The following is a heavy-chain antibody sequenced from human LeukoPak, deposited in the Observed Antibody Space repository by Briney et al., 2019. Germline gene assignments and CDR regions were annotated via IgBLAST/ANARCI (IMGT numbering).Heavy chain of an antibody. J-gene: IGHJ4*02. Sequence: GGSLRLSCAASGFTVSSNYMSWVRQAPGKGLEWVSYISSSSSTIYYADSVKGRFTISRDNAKNSLYLQMNSLRDEDTAVYYCAGIGVFDYWGQGTLVTVSS. CDR1: GFTVSSNY. CDR2: ISSSSSTI. CDR3: AGIGVFDY. V-gene: IGHV3-48*02.